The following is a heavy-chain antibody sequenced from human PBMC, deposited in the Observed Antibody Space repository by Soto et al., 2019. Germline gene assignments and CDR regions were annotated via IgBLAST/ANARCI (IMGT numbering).Heavy chain of an antibody. CDR1: GFAFTSYW. CDR2: INSDGSST. D-gene: IGHD6-19*01. Sequence: PGGSLRLSCAASGFAFTSYWMHWVRQAPGKGLLWVSRINSDGSSTNYADSVKGRFTISRDNAKNTLYLQMNSLRAEDTAVYYCAAGAGPFDYWGQGALVTVPS. J-gene: IGHJ4*02. V-gene: IGHV3-74*01. CDR3: AAGAGPFDY.